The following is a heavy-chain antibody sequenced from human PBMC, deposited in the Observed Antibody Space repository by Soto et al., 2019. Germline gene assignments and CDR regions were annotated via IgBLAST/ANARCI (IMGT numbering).Heavy chain of an antibody. CDR2: ISYDGSNK. CDR1: GFTFSSYG. Sequence: GGSLRLSCASSGFTFSSYGMHWVRQAPGKGLEWVAVISYDGSNKYYADSVKGRFTISRDNSKNTLYLQMNSLRAEDTAVYYCASRRELGIDYWGQGTLVTVSS. V-gene: IGHV3-30*03. CDR3: ASRRELGIDY. D-gene: IGHD3-10*01. J-gene: IGHJ4*02.